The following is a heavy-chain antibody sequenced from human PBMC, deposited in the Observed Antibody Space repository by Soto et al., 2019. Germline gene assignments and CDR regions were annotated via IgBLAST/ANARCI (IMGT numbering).Heavy chain of an antibody. Sequence: ASVKVSCKASGYTFTSYGISWVRQAPGQGLEWMGWINPYNGNTNYAQKLQGRVTMTTDTSTNTAYMELRSLRSDDTAVYYCARLRAAGLSQIIAAAGSRYYYYYGMDVWGQGTTVTVSS. V-gene: IGHV1-18*01. J-gene: IGHJ6*02. D-gene: IGHD6-13*01. CDR3: ARLRAAGLSQIIAAAGSRYYYYYGMDV. CDR2: INPYNGNT. CDR1: GYTFTSYG.